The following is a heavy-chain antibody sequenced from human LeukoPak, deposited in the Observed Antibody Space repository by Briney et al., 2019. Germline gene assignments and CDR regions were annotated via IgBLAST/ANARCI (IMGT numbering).Heavy chain of an antibody. CDR3: AMVPAAMVLSFYFDY. CDR2: MNPNSGNT. Sequence: GASVTVSCKASGYTFTSYDINWVRQAPGQGLEWMGWMNPNSGNTGYAQKFQGRVTMTRNTSISTAYMELSSLRSEDTAVYYCAMVPAAMVLSFYFDYWGQGTLVTVSS. V-gene: IGHV1-8*01. D-gene: IGHD2-2*01. J-gene: IGHJ4*02. CDR1: GYTFTSYD.